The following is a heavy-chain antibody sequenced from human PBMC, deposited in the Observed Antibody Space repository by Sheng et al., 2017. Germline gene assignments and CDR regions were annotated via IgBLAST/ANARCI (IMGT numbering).Heavy chain of an antibody. CDR3: ARGLGGSTSDL. CDR1: GYIFTRYD. V-gene: IGHV1-8*03. J-gene: IGHJ4*02. D-gene: IGHD2-2*01. Sequence: SVAEVKKPGASVKVSCKASGYIFTRYDINWVRQASGQGLEWMGWMSPNSGKSGFAQKFQGRVTITRDTSISTAYMEITTLTSEDTAVYFCARGLGGSTSDLWGQGTLVTVSS. CDR2: MSPNSGKS.